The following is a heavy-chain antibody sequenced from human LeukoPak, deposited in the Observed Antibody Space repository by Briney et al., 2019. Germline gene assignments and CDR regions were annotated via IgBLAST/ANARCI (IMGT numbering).Heavy chain of an antibody. Sequence: GGSLRLSCAASGFTFSAYSMNWVRQAPGKGLEWVSSISGSGIYIYYADSVKGRFTISRDNSKNTLYLQMNSLRAEDTAVYYCAKDLPGGWYGGYYFDYWGQGTLVTVSS. J-gene: IGHJ4*02. CDR1: GFTFSAYS. V-gene: IGHV3-21*01. CDR2: ISGSGIYI. D-gene: IGHD6-19*01. CDR3: AKDLPGGWYGGYYFDY.